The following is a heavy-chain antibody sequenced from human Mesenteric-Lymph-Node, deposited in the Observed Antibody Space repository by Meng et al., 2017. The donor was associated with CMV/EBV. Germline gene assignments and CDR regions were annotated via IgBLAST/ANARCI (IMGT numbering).Heavy chain of an antibody. CDR1: GGSISSSSYY. D-gene: IGHD2-2*02. V-gene: IGHV4-39*07. J-gene: IGHJ6*02. Sequence: SETLSLTCTVSGGSISSSSYYWGWIRQPPGKGLAWIGSIYYSGSTYYNPSLKSRVTISVDTSKNQFSLKLSSVTAADTAVYYCARDLFHCSSTSCYRGSYYYGMDVWGQGTTVTVSS. CDR2: IYYSGST. CDR3: ARDLFHCSSTSCYRGSYYYGMDV.